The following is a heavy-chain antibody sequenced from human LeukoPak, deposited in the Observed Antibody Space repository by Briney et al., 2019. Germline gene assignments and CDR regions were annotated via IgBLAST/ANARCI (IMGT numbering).Heavy chain of an antibody. CDR1: GGSISSGDYY. CDR3: ARVPREYYGMDV. D-gene: IGHD1-26*01. V-gene: IGHV4-30-4*01. Sequence: PSQTLSLTCTVSGGSISSGDYYWSWIRQPPGKGLEWIGYIYYSGSTYYNPSLKSRVTISVDTSKNQFSLKLSSVTAADTAVYYCARVPREYYGMDVWGQGTTVTVSS. CDR2: IYYSGST. J-gene: IGHJ6*02.